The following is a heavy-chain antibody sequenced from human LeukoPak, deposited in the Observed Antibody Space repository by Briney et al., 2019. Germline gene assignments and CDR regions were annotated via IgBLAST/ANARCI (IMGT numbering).Heavy chain of an antibody. CDR3: ARGNDYGDYDWFDP. CDR2: INPNSGGT. CDR1: GYTFTVYY. J-gene: IGHJ5*02. Sequence: ASVKVSCKASGYTFTVYYMHWVRQAPGQGLEWMGWINPNSGGTNYAQKFQGWVTMTRDTSISTAYMELSRLRSDDTAVYYCARGNDYGDYDWFDPWGQGTLVTVSS. V-gene: IGHV1-2*04. D-gene: IGHD4-17*01.